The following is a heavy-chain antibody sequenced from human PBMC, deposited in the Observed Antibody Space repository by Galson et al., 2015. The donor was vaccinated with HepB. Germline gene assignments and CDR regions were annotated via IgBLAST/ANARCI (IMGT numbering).Heavy chain of an antibody. V-gene: IGHV3-30*03. Sequence: LRLSCAASGFTFSSYGMHWVRQAPGKGLEWVAVISYDGSKKYYADSMKGRFTISRDKSRNTLYLQMNSLRGEDTAVYYCARDPTFGSGSSLDYGMDVWGQGTTVTVSS. J-gene: IGHJ6*02. CDR1: GFTFSSYG. D-gene: IGHD3-10*01. CDR2: ISYDGSKK. CDR3: ARDPTFGSGSSLDYGMDV.